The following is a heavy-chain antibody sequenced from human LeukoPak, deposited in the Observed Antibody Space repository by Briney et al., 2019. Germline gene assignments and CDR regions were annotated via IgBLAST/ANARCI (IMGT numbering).Heavy chain of an antibody. Sequence: PGGSLRLSCAASGFTFSSYAMSWVRQAPGKGLEWVSAISGSGGSTYYADSVKGRFTISRDNSKNTLYLQMNSLRAEDTAVYYCAKDARKYYYGSGTYNWFDPWDQGTLVTVSS. CDR1: GFTFSSYA. J-gene: IGHJ5*02. CDR2: ISGSGGST. V-gene: IGHV3-23*01. CDR3: AKDARKYYYGSGTYNWFDP. D-gene: IGHD3-10*01.